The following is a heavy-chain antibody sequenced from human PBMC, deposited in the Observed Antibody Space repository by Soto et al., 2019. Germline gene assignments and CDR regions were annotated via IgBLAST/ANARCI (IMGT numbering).Heavy chain of an antibody. CDR2: IIPILGIA. Sequence: QVQLVQSGAEVKKPGSSVKVSCKASGGTFSSYTISWVRQAPGQGLEWMGRIIPILGIANYAQKFQGRVTITADKSTSTAYMELSSLRSEDTAVYYCAREEAYYDYGMDVWGQGTTVTVSS. V-gene: IGHV1-69*08. J-gene: IGHJ6*02. CDR3: AREEAYYDYGMDV. CDR1: GGTFSSYT.